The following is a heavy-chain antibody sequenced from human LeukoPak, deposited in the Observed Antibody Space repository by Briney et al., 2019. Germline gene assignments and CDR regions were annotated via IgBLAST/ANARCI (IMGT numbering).Heavy chain of an antibody. Sequence: TGGSLRLSCEASGFTFNTYSMNWARQAPGKGLEWVSSIDSSGGYMFYADSVKGRFTLSRDNAKNSLYLQMNSLRAEDTAVYYCSGEYDSSGYYSDYWGQGTLVTVSS. J-gene: IGHJ4*02. CDR1: GFTFNTYS. V-gene: IGHV3-21*01. CDR3: SGEYDSSGYYSDY. D-gene: IGHD3-22*01. CDR2: IDSSGGYM.